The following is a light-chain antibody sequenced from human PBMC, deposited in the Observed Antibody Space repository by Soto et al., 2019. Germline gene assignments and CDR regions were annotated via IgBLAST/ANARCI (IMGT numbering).Light chain of an antibody. Sequence: DIQLTQSPSFLSASVGDTVTFTCRASQGFGSYLAWYQQKPGKAPKLLIYAASSLQSGVPLRFYGSGSGTEFTLTISSLQPEDSATYYCQQFNSYPWTFGQGTKVEI. V-gene: IGKV1-9*01. CDR1: QGFGSY. CDR2: AAS. J-gene: IGKJ1*01. CDR3: QQFNSYPWT.